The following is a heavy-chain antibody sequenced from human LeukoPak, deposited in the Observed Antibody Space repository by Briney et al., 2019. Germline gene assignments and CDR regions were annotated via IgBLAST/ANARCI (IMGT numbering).Heavy chain of an antibody. J-gene: IGHJ4*02. D-gene: IGHD6-19*01. CDR2: IGTSSSPI. V-gene: IGHV3-48*02. Sequence: GGSLRLSRAASGFTFSSYSMNWVRQAPGKGLEWISYIGTSSSPIYYADSVKGRFTISRDNAKNSLYLQMNSLRDEDTAVYYCARGSGWHDYWGQGTLVTVSS. CDR3: ARGSGWHDY. CDR1: GFTFSSYS.